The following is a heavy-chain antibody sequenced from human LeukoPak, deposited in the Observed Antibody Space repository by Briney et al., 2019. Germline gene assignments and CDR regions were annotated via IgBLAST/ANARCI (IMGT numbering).Heavy chain of an antibody. J-gene: IGHJ4*02. CDR2: IYYSGST. D-gene: IGHD3-3*01. Sequence: PSETLSLTCTVSGGSISSGGYYWSWLRQHPGKGLEWIGYIYYSGSTYYNPSLKSRVTISVDTSKNQFSLKLSSVTAADTAVYYCAGVEWRYFDYWGQGTLVTVSS. CDR1: GGSISSGGYY. V-gene: IGHV4-31*03. CDR3: AGVEWRYFDY.